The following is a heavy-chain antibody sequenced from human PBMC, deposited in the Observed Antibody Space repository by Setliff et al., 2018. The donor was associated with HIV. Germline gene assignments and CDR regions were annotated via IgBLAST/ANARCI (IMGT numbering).Heavy chain of an antibody. CDR3: ARRERYCSGTTCYRYFQH. D-gene: IGHD2-2*01. J-gene: IGHJ1*01. V-gene: IGHV4-34*01. CDR2: INHSGTT. Sequence: SGKGLEWIGEINHSGTTNYNPSLNSRVTISVDTSNKRFSLTLRSATAADTALYYCARRERYCSGTTCYRYFQHWGQGTLVTVSS.